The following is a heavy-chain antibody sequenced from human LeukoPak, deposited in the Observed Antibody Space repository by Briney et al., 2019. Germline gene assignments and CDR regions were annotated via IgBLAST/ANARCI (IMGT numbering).Heavy chain of an antibody. CDR2: ISYDGSNK. CDR1: GFTFSSYG. CDR3: AKEDYGGNSPYAFDI. D-gene: IGHD4-23*01. V-gene: IGHV3-30*18. J-gene: IGHJ3*02. Sequence: GGSLRLSCAASGFTFSSYGMHWVRQAPGTGLEWVAVISYDGSNKYYADSVKGRFTISRDNSKNTLYLQMNSLRAEDTAVYYCAKEDYGGNSPYAFDIWGQGTMVTVSS.